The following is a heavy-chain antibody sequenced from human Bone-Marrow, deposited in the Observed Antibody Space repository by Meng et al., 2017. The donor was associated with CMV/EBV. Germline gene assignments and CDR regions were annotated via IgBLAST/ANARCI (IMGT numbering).Heavy chain of an antibody. CDR2: ISSSSSYI. CDR3: ARDRLAAAGIRLYYLDY. D-gene: IGHD6-13*01. V-gene: IGHV3-21*01. Sequence: GESPKISCAASGFTVSSYSMYWVRQAPGKGLEWVSSISSSSSYIYYADPVKGRFTISRDNAKNSLYLQMNRLRAEDTAVYYCARDRLAAAGIRLYYLDYWGQGTLVTVSS. CDR1: GFTVSSYS. J-gene: IGHJ4*02.